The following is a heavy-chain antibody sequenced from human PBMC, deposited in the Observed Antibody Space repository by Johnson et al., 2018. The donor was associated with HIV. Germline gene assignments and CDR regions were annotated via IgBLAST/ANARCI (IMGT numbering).Heavy chain of an antibody. V-gene: IGHV3-23*03. CDR3: ARADSSSSPWMVLDI. D-gene: IGHD6-13*01. CDR1: VFTFSSYA. Sequence: EKLVESGGGLVQPGGSLRLSCAASVFTFSSYAMSWVRQAPGKGLEWVAVIYRGGSTYYADSVKGRFTISRDNSKNTLYLQMNIMRAEETAGYDCARADSSSSPWMVLDIWCQGTMVTVSS. J-gene: IGHJ3*02. CDR2: IYRGGST.